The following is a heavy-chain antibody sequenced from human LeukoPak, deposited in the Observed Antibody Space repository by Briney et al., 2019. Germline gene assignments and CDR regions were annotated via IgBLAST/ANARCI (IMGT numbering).Heavy chain of an antibody. D-gene: IGHD3-22*01. CDR3: ATLTDYDGSGYGY. CDR1: GGSISSSNYH. CDR2: IYYSGST. J-gene: IGHJ4*02. Sequence: SETLSLTCTVSGGSISSSNYHWGWIRQPPGKGLEWIGSIYYSGSTYYNPSLKSRVTISVDTSKNQFSLKLSSVTAADTAVYYCATLTDYDGSGYGYWGQGTLVTVSS. V-gene: IGHV4-39*01.